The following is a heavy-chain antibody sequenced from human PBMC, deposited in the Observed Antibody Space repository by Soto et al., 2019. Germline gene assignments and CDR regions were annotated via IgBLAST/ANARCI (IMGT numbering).Heavy chain of an antibody. Sequence: SETLSLTCSVSGGSVTSHYLTWIRQSPEKGLEWIGYIHYTGFTNYNPSLKSRVTISVDTSKNQFTLKLTSVTAADTAVYYCARALPAVAYSRAAAGRDPSWFDPWGQGTLVTVSS. V-gene: IGHV4-59*02. CDR2: IHYTGFT. J-gene: IGHJ5*02. CDR1: GGSVTSHY. CDR3: ARALPAVAYSRAAAGRDPSWFDP. D-gene: IGHD6-13*01.